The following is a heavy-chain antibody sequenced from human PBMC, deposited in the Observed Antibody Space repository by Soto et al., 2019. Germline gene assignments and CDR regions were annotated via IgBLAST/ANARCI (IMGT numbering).Heavy chain of an antibody. Sequence: GGSLRLSCAASGFTVSNNYMIWFRLPPGKGLEWVSLIYSGGNLDYADSVKGRFTISRDNAKNSLYLQMNSLRTEDTAWYFCAKAPVYGSGGWFDPWGQGTLVTVSS. CDR3: AKAPVYGSGGWFDP. V-gene: IGHV3-53*03. J-gene: IGHJ5*02. CDR1: GFTVSNNY. CDR2: IYSGGNL. D-gene: IGHD3-10*01.